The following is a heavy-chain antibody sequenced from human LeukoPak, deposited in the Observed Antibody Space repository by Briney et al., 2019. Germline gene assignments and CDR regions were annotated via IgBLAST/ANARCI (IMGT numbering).Heavy chain of an antibody. Sequence: GASVKVSCKASGYTFTSYDINWVRQATGQGLEWMGWMNPNSGNTGYAQKFQGRVTMTRNTSISTAYMELSSLRSEDTAVYYCARGRSGQLFLKNSFYYFDYWGQGTLVTVSS. CDR1: GYTFTSYD. CDR2: MNPNSGNT. D-gene: IGHD2-21*01. J-gene: IGHJ4*02. CDR3: ARGRSGQLFLKNSFYYFDY. V-gene: IGHV1-8*01.